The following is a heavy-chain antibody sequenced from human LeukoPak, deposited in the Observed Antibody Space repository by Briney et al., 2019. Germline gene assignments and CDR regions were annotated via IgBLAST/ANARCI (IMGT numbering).Heavy chain of an antibody. CDR1: GGSISSYY. J-gene: IGHJ5*02. D-gene: IGHD2-21*01. V-gene: IGHV4-4*07. Sequence: SETLSLTCAVSGGSISSYYWSWIRQPAGKGLEWIGRFYTNGSTNYNPSLKSRVTMSVDTSKNQFSLKLSSVTAADTAVYYCARDIPYCGGDCYWGYNWFDPWGQGTLVTVSS. CDR2: FYTNGST. CDR3: ARDIPYCGGDCYWGYNWFDP.